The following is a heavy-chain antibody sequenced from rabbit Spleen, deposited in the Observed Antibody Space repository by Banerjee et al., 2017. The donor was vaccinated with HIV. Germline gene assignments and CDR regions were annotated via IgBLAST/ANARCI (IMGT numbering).Heavy chain of an antibody. CDR3: ARDFYGSDWGQIEL. J-gene: IGHJ3*01. D-gene: IGHD4-1*01. CDR2: INAGSSGST. V-gene: IGHV1S40*01. CDR1: GFSFSSTYY. Sequence: QSLEESGGGLVQPEGSLTLTCTASGFSFSSTYYMCWVRQAPGKGLEWIGCINAGSSGSTYYASWAKGRFIITRSTSLNTVTLQLNSLTAADTATYFCARDFYGSDWGQIELWGQGTLVTVS.